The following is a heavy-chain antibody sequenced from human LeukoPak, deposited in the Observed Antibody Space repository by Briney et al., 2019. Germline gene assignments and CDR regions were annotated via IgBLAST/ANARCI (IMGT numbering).Heavy chain of an antibody. V-gene: IGHV3-66*02. J-gene: IGHJ4*02. CDR3: ARDPLGEEGYCSGGSCHPLD. CDR1: GLTFSTYW. D-gene: IGHD2-15*01. Sequence: GGSLRLSCAASGLTFSTYWMSWVRQAPGKGLEWVSVIYSGGSTYYADSVKGRFTISRDNSKNTLYLQMNSLRAEDTAVYYCARDPLGEEGYCSGGSCHPLDWGQGTLVTVSS. CDR2: IYSGGST.